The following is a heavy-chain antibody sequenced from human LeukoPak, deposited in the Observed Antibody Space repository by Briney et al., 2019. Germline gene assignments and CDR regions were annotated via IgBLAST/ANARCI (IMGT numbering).Heavy chain of an antibody. V-gene: IGHV1-18*01. CDR2: ISAYNGNT. CDR1: GYTFTSYG. J-gene: IGHJ6*02. Sequence: ASVKVSCKASGYTFTSYGISWVRQAPGQGLEWMGWISAYNGNTNYAQELQGRVTVTTDTSTSTAYMELRSLRSDDTAVYYCARDRLVGATSYYYYYGMDVWGQGTTVTVSS. D-gene: IGHD1-26*01. CDR3: ARDRLVGATSYYYYYGMDV.